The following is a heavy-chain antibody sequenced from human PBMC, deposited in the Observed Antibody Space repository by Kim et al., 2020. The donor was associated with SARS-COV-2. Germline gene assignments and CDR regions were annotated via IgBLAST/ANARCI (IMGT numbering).Heavy chain of an antibody. CDR2: IYNSGTT. CDR3: ARDLKYSGTYNEADY. CDR1: GDSISSSNYY. V-gene: IGHV4-39*07. D-gene: IGHD1-26*01. Sequence: SETLSLTCTVSGDSISSSNYYWGWIRQPPGKGLEWIASIYNSGTTQYNPSLKSRVTISVDTSKNQISLKLASVTAADTAVYYCARDLKYSGTYNEADYWGQGTLVTVSS. J-gene: IGHJ4*02.